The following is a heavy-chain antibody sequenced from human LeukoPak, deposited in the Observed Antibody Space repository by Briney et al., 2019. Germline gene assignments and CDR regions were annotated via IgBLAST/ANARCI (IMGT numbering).Heavy chain of an antibody. CDR3: ARASGSYLGAFDY. J-gene: IGHJ4*02. CDR2: IYHSGST. Sequence: SETLSLTCTVSGYSLSSGYYWGWIRQPPGKGLEWIGSIYHSGSTYYNPSLKSRVTISVDTSKNQFSLKLSSVTAADTAVYYCARASGSYLGAFDYWGQGTLVTVSS. D-gene: IGHD1-26*01. CDR1: GYSLSSGYY. V-gene: IGHV4-38-2*02.